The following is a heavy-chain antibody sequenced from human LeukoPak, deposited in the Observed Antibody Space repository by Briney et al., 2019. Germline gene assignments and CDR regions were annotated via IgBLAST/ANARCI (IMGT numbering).Heavy chain of an antibody. CDR3: ARDAYSSSSRPFDY. Sequence: SETLSLTCTVSGYSISSGYYWGWIRQPPGKGLEWIGSIYHSGSTYYNPSLKSRVTISVDTSKNQFSLKLSSVTAADTAVYYCARDAYSSSSRPFDYWGKGTTVTVSS. CDR1: GYSISSGYY. D-gene: IGHD6-6*01. V-gene: IGHV4-38-2*02. J-gene: IGHJ4*03. CDR2: IYHSGST.